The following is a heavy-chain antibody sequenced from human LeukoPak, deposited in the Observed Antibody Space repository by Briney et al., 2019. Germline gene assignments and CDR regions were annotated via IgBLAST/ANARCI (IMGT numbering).Heavy chain of an antibody. D-gene: IGHD5-18*01. Sequence: ETLSLTCTVSGGSISSSSYYWGWIRQPPGKGLEWVSAISGSGGSTYYADSVKGRFTISRDNSKNTPYLQMNSLRAEDTAVYYCARTTAMGIIDYWGQGTLVTVSS. CDR1: GGSISSSSYY. J-gene: IGHJ4*02. CDR2: ISGSGGST. V-gene: IGHV3-23*01. CDR3: ARTTAMGIIDY.